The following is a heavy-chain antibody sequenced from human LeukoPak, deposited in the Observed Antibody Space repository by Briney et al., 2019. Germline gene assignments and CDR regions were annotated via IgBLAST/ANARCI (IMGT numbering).Heavy chain of an antibody. J-gene: IGHJ4*02. CDR1: GYTFTSYY. V-gene: IGHV1-46*01. CDR2: INPSGGST. D-gene: IGHD3-10*01. CDR3: ARDSSDPLLLWFGEGFDY. Sequence: GASVKVSCKASGYTFTSYYMHWVRQAPGQGLEWMGIINPSGGSTSYAQKFQGRVTITADESTSTAYMELSSLRSEDTAVYYCARDSSDPLLLWFGEGFDYWGQGTLVTVSS.